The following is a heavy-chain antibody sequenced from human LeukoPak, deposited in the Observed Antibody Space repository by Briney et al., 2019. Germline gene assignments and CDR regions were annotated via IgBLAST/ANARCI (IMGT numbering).Heavy chain of an antibody. CDR2: IVVGSGNT. Sequence: SVKVSCKASGFTFTSSAMQWVRQARGQRLEWIVWIVVGSGNTNYAQKFQERVTITRDMSTSTAYMELSSLRYEDTAVYYCAADPRREGSGSYEFDYWGQGTLVTVSS. D-gene: IGHD3-10*01. CDR1: GFTFTSSA. J-gene: IGHJ4*02. CDR3: AADPRREGSGSYEFDY. V-gene: IGHV1-58*02.